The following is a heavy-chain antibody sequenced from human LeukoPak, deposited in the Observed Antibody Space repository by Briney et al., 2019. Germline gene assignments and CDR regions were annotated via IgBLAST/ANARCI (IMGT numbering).Heavy chain of an antibody. J-gene: IGHJ4*02. CDR3: ARTGSTAYYSGAGSTFDY. V-gene: IGHV4-39*01. CDR2: VYYTGST. CDR1: GGSISSSSHY. Sequence: PSETLSLTCTVSGGSISSSSHYWGWIRQPPGKGLEWIGTVYYTGSTYYNPSLKSRVTISIDTSKNQFSLKLSSVTAADTAVYYCARTGSTAYYSGAGSTFDYWGQGTLVTVSS. D-gene: IGHD3-10*01.